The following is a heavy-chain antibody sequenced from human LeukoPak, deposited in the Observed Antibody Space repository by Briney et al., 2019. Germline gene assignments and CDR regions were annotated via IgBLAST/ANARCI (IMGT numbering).Heavy chain of an antibody. CDR2: IYHTETT. CDR3: ARNGPTAAGAFDI. V-gene: IGHV4-4*02. J-gene: IGHJ3*02. D-gene: IGHD6-13*01. Sequence: SETLSLTSAVSGGSITTSNWWTWVRQPPGKGLEWIGEIYHTETTNYNPSLKSRVTISIDKSKNQFSLNLTSVTAADTAVYYCARNGPTAAGAFDIWGQGTMVTVSS. CDR1: GGSITTSNW.